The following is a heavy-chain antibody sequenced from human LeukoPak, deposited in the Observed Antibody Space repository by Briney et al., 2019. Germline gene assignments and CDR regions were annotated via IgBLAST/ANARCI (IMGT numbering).Heavy chain of an antibody. J-gene: IGHJ3*02. D-gene: IGHD3-22*01. CDR3: ARVSDYYDSSGYYGGEAFDI. CDR2: IYTCGST. CDR1: GGSISSGSYY. Sequence: SETLSLTCTVSGGSISSGSYYWSWIRQPAGKGLEWIGRIYTCGSTNYNPSLKSRVTISVDTSKNQFSLKPSSVTAADTAVYYCARVSDYYDSSGYYGGEAFDIWGQGTMVTVSS. V-gene: IGHV4-61*02.